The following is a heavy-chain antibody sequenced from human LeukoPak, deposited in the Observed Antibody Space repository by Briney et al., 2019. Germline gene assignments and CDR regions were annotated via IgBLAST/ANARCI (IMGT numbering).Heavy chain of an antibody. V-gene: IGHV3-7*03. CDR1: GFTFSSYW. J-gene: IGHJ6*02. D-gene: IGHD3-16*01. Sequence: GGSLRLSCAASGFTFSSYWMNWARQAPGKGLEWVASINHNGNVNYYVDSVKGRFTISRDNAKNSLYLQMSNLRAEDTAVYYCARGGGLDVWSQGATVTVSS. CDR3: ARGGGLDV. CDR2: INHNGNVN.